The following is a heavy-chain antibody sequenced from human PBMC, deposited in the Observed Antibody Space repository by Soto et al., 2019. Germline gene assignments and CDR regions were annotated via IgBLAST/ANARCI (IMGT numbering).Heavy chain of an antibody. V-gene: IGHV3-11*01. J-gene: IGHJ4*02. CDR1: GFTFSDYY. Sequence: GGSLRLSCVASGFTFSDYYMSWIRQAPGKGLEWVSYISSSGSTIYYADSVHGRFTVSRDNAKNSLYLQMNSLSAEDTAVYYCASGFATTGACWGQGALVTVSS. CDR2: ISSSGSTI. CDR3: ASGFATTGAC. D-gene: IGHD5-12*01.